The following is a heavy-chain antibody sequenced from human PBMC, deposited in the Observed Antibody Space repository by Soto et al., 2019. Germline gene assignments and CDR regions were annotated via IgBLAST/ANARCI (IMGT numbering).Heavy chain of an antibody. CDR1: GFTFSSFA. CDR2: ISGSGGST. CDR3: ERGFSAGKGSPTDF. V-gene: IGHV3-23*01. J-gene: IGHJ4*02. Sequence: GGSLRLSCAASGFTFSSFAMSWVRQAPGKGLEWVSAISGSGGSTYSADSVKGRFTISRDNSKNTLYLQMSSLRAEDTAVYYCERGFSAGKGSPTDFWGQGSLVTVSS. D-gene: IGHD6-13*01.